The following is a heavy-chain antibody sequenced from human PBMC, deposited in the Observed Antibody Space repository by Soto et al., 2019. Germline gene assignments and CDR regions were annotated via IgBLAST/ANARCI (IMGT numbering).Heavy chain of an antibody. CDR2: IAYTGYT. V-gene: IGHV4-31*03. J-gene: IGHJ4*02. CDR3: ARGGYGYGSEYYFDS. Sequence: SETLSLTCTVSGGSISSSGYYWSWIRQDPGKGLEWIASIAYTGYTYYNPSLKSRVTISVDTSQNQFSLKFRSLTAADTAVYYCARGGYGYGSEYYFDSWGQGTLVTVS. D-gene: IGHD5-18*01. CDR1: GGSISSSGYY.